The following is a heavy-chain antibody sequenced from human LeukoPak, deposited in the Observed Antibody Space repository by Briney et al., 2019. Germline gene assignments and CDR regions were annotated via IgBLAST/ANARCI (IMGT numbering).Heavy chain of an antibody. D-gene: IGHD4-17*01. CDR3: ARYSYGGNSPFDY. CDR1: GGSISSYY. J-gene: IGHJ4*02. CDR2: IYYSGST. V-gene: IGHV4-59*08. Sequence: SETLSLTCTVSGGSISSYYWSWIRQPPGKGLEWIGYIYYSGSTNYNPSLKSRVTISVDTSKNQFSLKLSSVTAADTAVYYCARYSYGGNSPFDYWGQGTLVTVSS.